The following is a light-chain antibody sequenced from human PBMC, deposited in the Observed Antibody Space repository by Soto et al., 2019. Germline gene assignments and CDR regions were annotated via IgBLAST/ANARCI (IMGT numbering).Light chain of an antibody. CDR3: QSYDSSLSGSVV. CDR2: VNS. Sequence: QSVLTQPPSVSGAPGQRVTISCTGSSSNIGAGYDVPWYQQLPGTAPKLLIYVNSNRPSGVPDRFSGSKSGTSASLAITGLQVEDEAEYYCQSYDSSLSGSVVFGGGTKLTVL. CDR1: SSNIGAGYD. V-gene: IGLV1-40*01. J-gene: IGLJ2*01.